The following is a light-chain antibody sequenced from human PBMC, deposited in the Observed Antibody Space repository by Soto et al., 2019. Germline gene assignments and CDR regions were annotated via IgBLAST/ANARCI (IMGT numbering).Light chain of an antibody. CDR3: SSYTSSNTPYV. CDR2: EVT. V-gene: IGLV2-14*01. J-gene: IGLJ1*01. CDR1: SCDVGAYHF. Sequence: QSVLTQPASVSGSPGQSITISCTGSSCDVGAYHFVSWYQHHPGKAPKLILYEVTARPSGVSSRFSGSKSGNTASLTISGLQADDEANYYCSSYTSSNTPYVFGTGTKVTAL.